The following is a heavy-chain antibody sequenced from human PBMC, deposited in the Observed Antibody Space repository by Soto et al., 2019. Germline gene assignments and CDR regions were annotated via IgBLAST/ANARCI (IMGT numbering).Heavy chain of an antibody. Sequence: EVQLLESGGGLIQPGGSLRVSCAASGFTVSGSAMSWVRQAPGKALEWVSGLSSRGKRPFYADTVKGRFTISRDDSKSTLYLQMNSLRVEDTAVYYCAIEPQGYDFSIAYYNGSFGFFQHWGPGTLVTVSS. CDR3: AIEPQGYDFSIAYYNGSFGFFQH. D-gene: IGHD3-3*01. V-gene: IGHV3-23*01. CDR1: GFTVSGSA. CDR2: LSSRGKRP. J-gene: IGHJ1*01.